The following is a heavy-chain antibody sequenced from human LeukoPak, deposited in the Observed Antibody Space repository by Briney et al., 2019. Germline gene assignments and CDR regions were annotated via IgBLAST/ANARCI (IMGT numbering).Heavy chain of an antibody. CDR3: ARGRGVPAAKNAFDI. D-gene: IGHD2-2*01. J-gene: IGHJ3*02. Sequence: APVKVSCKASGYTLTDHYMHWVRQAPGQGLEWMGWINPNSGGTNYAQKFQGRVTMTRDTSISTAYMELSRLRSDDTAVYYCARGRGVPAAKNAFDIWGQGTMVTVSS. CDR1: GYTLTDHY. V-gene: IGHV1-2*02. CDR2: INPNSGGT.